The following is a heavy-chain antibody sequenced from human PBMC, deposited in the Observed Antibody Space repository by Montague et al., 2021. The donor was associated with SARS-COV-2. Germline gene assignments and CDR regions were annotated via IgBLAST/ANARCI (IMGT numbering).Heavy chain of an antibody. CDR1: GFTFSSYA. V-gene: IGHV3-23*01. J-gene: IGHJ1*01. CDR3: AKDQVYSGSYFAD. D-gene: IGHD1-26*01. Sequence: SLRLSCAASGFTFSSYAMSWVRQAPGKGLEWVSAITGSGGGTYYAGSVKGGFTISKDNSKNMLYLQMNSLRAEDTAVYYCAKDQVYSGSYFADWGQGTLVTVSS. CDR2: ITGSGGGT.